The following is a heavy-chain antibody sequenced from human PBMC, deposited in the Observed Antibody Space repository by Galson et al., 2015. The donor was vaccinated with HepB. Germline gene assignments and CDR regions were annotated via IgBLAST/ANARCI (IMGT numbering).Heavy chain of an antibody. CDR1: GYNFTRYG. D-gene: IGHD5-12*01. J-gene: IGHJ4*02. V-gene: IGHV1-18*04. CDR2: ISAYNGNT. Sequence: SVKVSCKASGYNFTRYGIAWVRQAPGQGLEWMGWISAYNGNTNYAQKIQGRVTITTDTSTNIAYMELRSLRSDDTAVYYCARDVNGGYTFDYWGQGTLVTVSS. CDR3: ARDVNGGYTFDY.